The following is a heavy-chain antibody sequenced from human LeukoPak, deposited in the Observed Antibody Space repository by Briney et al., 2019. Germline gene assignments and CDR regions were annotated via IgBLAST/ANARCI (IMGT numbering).Heavy chain of an antibody. CDR3: AKDPTVTTYYYYGMDV. CDR1: GFTFSSYA. D-gene: IGHD4-17*01. J-gene: IGHJ6*02. Sequence: GGSLRLSCAASGFTFSSYAMRWVRQAPGKGLEWVAVISYDGSNKYYADSVKGRFTISRDNSKNTLYLQMNSLRAEDTAVYYCAKDPTVTTYYYYGMDVWGQGTTVTVSS. V-gene: IGHV3-30-3*01. CDR2: ISYDGSNK.